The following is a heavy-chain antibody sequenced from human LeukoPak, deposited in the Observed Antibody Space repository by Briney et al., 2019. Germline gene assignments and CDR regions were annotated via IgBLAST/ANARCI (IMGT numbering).Heavy chain of an antibody. CDR3: ARARETSYFDY. J-gene: IGHJ4*02. V-gene: IGHV4-30-2*01. Sequence: SQTLSLTCAVSGGSISSGGYSWSWIRQPPGKGLEWIGYFYHSGSTYYNPSLKSRVTISVDRSKNQFSLKLSSVTAADTAVYYCARARETSYFDYWGQGTLVTVSS. D-gene: IGHD1-26*01. CDR1: GGSISSGGYS. CDR2: FYHSGST.